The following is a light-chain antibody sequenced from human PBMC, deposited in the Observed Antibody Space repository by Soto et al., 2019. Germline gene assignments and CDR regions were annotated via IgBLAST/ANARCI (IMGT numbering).Light chain of an antibody. CDR2: KAS. CDR3: QHYNSYSEA. V-gene: IGKV1-5*03. CDR1: QTISSW. J-gene: IGKJ1*01. Sequence: PPTLSGSLGDSVTITCRASQTISSWLAWYQHKPGKAPKLLIYKASTLKSGVPSRFSGSGSGTEFTLTISSLQPDDFATYYCQHYNSYSEAFGQGTKVDI.